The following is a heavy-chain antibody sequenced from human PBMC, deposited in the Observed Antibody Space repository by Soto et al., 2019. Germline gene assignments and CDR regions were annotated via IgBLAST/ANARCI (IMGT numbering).Heavy chain of an antibody. CDR3: ARDRGRNGFAY. Sequence: GGSLRLSCAASGFTFSSYGMHWVRQAPGKGLEWVAVIWYDGSNKYYADSVKGRFTISRDNSKNTLYLQMNSLRAEDTAVYYCARDRGRNGFAYWGQGTLVTVSS. CDR2: IWYDGSNK. J-gene: IGHJ4*02. V-gene: IGHV3-33*01. D-gene: IGHD1-1*01. CDR1: GFTFSSYG.